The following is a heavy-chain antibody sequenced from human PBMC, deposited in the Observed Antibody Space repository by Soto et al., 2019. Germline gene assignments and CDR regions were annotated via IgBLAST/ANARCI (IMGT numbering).Heavy chain of an antibody. V-gene: IGHV3-30-3*01. J-gene: IGHJ4*02. Sequence: GALRLSCAASGFTFSSYAMHWVRQAPGKGLEWVAVISYDGSNKYYADSVKGRFTISRDNSKNTLYLQMNSLRAEDTAVYYCASPLSSSWYKASPDYWGQGTLVTVSS. CDR1: GFTFSSYA. D-gene: IGHD6-13*01. CDR2: ISYDGSNK. CDR3: ASPLSSSWYKASPDY.